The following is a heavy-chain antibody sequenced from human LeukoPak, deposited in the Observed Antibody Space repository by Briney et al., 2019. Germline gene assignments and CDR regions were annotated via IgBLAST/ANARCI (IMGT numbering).Heavy chain of an antibody. CDR2: ISHRGTT. D-gene: IGHD1-1*01. CDR1: GYSVSAGYY. J-gene: IGHJ4*02. V-gene: IGHV4-38-2*02. CDR3: TREQAGTIVDD. Sequence: SETLSLTCAVSGYSVSAGYYWGWTRQSPGKGLEWIGSISHRGTTYHNPSLKSRIIISLDTSKNQFSLSLTSVTAADTATYYCTREQAGTIVDDWGQGTLVTVSS.